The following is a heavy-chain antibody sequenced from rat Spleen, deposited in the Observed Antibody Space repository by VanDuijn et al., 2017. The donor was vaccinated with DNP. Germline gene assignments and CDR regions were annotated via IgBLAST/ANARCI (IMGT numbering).Heavy chain of an antibody. CDR3: ARSHSTGLTWFAY. Sequence: QVQMKETGPGLVQTTQTLSVTCTVSGFSLTSYGVHWVRQAPGQGLEWIAAISNSGITYFNSALKSRLSISRDTSKSQVFLEMNSLQTEDTAMYFCARSHSTGLTWFAYWGQGTLVTVSS. CDR1: GFSLTSYG. D-gene: IGHD1-4*01. J-gene: IGHJ3*01. CDR2: ISNSGIT. V-gene: IGHV2S8*01.